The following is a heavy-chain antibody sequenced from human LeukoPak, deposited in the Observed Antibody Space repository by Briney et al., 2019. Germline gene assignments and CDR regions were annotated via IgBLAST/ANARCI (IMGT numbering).Heavy chain of an antibody. CDR1: GYTFTRYY. CDR3: AAIMVRGVIIADY. D-gene: IGHD3-10*01. CDR2: INPNSGGT. V-gene: IGHV1-2*02. Sequence: GASVKVSCKASGYTFTRYYMHWVRQAPGQGPEWMGWINPNSGGTNYAQKFQGRVTMTRDTSISTAYMELSRLRSDDTAVYYCAAIMVRGVIIADYWGQGTLVTVSS. J-gene: IGHJ4*02.